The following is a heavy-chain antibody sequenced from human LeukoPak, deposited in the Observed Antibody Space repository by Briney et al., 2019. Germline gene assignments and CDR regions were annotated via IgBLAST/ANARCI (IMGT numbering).Heavy chain of an antibody. CDR2: IYYNGNT. V-gene: IGHV4-30-4*01. D-gene: IGHD5-24*01. CDR1: GGSISVGDFY. CDR3: ASRDGYNSPFDH. J-gene: IGHJ4*02. Sequence: PSETLSLTCTVSGGSISVGDFYWSWIRQPPGKGLEWIGYIYYNGNTYYNPSLKSRVTISRDTSKNQFSLKVNSVTAADTAVYYCASRDGYNSPFDHWGQGTLVTVSS.